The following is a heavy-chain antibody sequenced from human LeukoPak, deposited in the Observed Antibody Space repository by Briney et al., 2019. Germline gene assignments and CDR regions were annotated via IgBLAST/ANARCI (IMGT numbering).Heavy chain of an antibody. CDR3: ARDPIGWYYYGSGSYSPSHFDY. CDR2: ISSSGSTI. D-gene: IGHD3-10*01. V-gene: IGHV3-11*01. J-gene: IGHJ4*02. Sequence: GGSLRLSCAASGFTFSDYYMSWIRQAPGKGLEWVSYISSSGSTIYCADSVKGRFTISRDNAKNSLYLQMNSLRAEDTAVYYCARDPIGWYYYGSGSYSPSHFDYWGQGTLVTVSS. CDR1: GFTFSDYY.